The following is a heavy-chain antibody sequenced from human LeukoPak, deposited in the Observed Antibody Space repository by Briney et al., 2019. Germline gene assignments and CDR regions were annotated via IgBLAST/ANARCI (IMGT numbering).Heavy chain of an antibody. J-gene: IGHJ4*02. Sequence: PGGSLRLCCAASGFIFSTYEMNWVRQAPGKGLEWISYISSSGTTIYYADSVKGRFTISGDNAKNSLFLQMNSLRAEDTAIYYCAKEAALRDWGQGTLVTVSS. D-gene: IGHD2-15*01. CDR2: ISSSGTTI. V-gene: IGHV3-48*03. CDR1: GFIFSTYE. CDR3: AKEAALRD.